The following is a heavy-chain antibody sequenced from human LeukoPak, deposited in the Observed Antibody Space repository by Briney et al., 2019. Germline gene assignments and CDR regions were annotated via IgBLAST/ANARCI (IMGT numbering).Heavy chain of an antibody. CDR3: AKTVFLAGWHFDQ. V-gene: IGHV4-59*08. D-gene: IGHD3-9*01. J-gene: IGHJ4*02. CDR2: IYYSGST. CDR1: GGSIRNYY. Sequence: SETLSLTCTVSGGSIRNYYWSWIRQPPGKGLEWIGYIYYSGSTNYNPSLKSRVTILVNTSKNQFSLKLSSVTAADTAVYYCAKTVFLAGWHFDQWGQGTLVTVSS.